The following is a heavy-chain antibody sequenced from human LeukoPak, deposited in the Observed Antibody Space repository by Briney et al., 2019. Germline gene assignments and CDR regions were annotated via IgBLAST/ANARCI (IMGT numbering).Heavy chain of an antibody. CDR3: ARESYDSSGYYYPFDY. J-gene: IGHJ4*02. Sequence: ASETLSLTCTVSGGSISSYYWSWIRQPPGKGLEWIGYIYYSGSTNYNPSLKSRVTISVDTSKNQFSLKLSSVTAADTAVYYCARESYDSSGYYYPFDYWGQGTLVTVSS. D-gene: IGHD3-22*01. V-gene: IGHV4-59*01. CDR2: IYYSGST. CDR1: GGSISSYY.